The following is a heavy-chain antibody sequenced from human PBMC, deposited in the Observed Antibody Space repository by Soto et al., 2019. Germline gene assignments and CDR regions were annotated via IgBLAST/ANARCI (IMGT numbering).Heavy chain of an antibody. Sequence: QVQLQESGPGLVKPSETLSLTCIVSGGSISSYYWSWIRQPPGKGLEWIGYIYYSGSTNYNPSLTXRFTLSXXPSRNLFSLKLSSVTAADTAVYYCASLYGLDAFDIWGQGTMVTVSS. D-gene: IGHD4-17*01. V-gene: IGHV4-59*01. J-gene: IGHJ3*02. CDR3: ASLYGLDAFDI. CDR2: IYYSGST. CDR1: GGSISSYY.